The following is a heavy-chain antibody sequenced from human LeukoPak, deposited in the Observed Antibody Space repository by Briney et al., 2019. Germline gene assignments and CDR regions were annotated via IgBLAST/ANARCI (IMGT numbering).Heavy chain of an antibody. CDR3: ARHRTIAAAPPGSY. CDR1: GGSISSSSYY. CDR2: VYYSGSP. V-gene: IGHV4-39*01. D-gene: IGHD6-13*01. J-gene: IGHJ4*01. Sequence: PSETLSLTCTVSGGSISSSSYYWGWIRQPPGKGLEWIGSVYYSGSPYYSPSLKSRVTISVDTSKNQSFLKLSSVTAADTAVYYCARHRTIAAAPPGSYWGHGTLVIVSS.